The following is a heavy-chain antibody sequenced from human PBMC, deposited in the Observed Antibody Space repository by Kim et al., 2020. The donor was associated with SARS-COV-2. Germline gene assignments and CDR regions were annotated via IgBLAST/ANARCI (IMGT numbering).Heavy chain of an antibody. Sequence: IYYAASVEGRFTISRDNDRKSLYLHMSSLRAEDTAVYYCARAEVGHNAFPIWGQGTLVTVSS. J-gene: IGHJ3*02. CDR2: I. CDR3: ARAEVGHNAFPI. V-gene: IGHV3-11*01. D-gene: IGHD1-26*01.